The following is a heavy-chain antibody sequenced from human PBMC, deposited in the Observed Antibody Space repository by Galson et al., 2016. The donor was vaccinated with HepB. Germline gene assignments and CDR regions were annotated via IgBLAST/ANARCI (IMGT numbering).Heavy chain of an antibody. CDR1: GLTPSSYG. J-gene: IGHJ4*02. Sequence: SMRPPCAASGLTPSSYGMHWARQAPGKGLERGANIKQDGSEKSYVDSVKGRFTISRDNAKNSLYLQMNSLRVEDTAVYYCAREGSGGFDYWGQGTLVTVSS. V-gene: IGHV3-7*01. CDR2: IKQDGSEK. CDR3: AREGSGGFDY. D-gene: IGHD4-23*01.